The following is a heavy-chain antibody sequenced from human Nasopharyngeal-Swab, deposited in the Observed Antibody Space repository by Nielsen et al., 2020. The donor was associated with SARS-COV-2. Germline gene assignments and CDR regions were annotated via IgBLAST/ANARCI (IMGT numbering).Heavy chain of an antibody. D-gene: IGHD2-15*01. CDR3: ARAVVWVGAAPSAVWGYFDY. V-gene: IGHV4-30-4*01. Sequence: WIRQPPGKGLEWIGYIYYSGSTYYNPSLKSRVTISVDTSKDQFSLKLSSVTAADTAVYYCARAVVWVGAAPSAVWGYFDYWGQG. J-gene: IGHJ4*02. CDR2: IYYSGST.